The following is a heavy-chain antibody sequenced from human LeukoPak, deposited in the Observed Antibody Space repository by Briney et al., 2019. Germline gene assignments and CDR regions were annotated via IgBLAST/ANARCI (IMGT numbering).Heavy chain of an antibody. Sequence: GGSLRLSCAASGFTFSDYAMTWVRQAPGKGLEWVATISGSGLMTYYADSVKGRFTVSGDNSKNTLYLQMSSLTASDTAVYYCAKDRSIGTYYTFDHWGQGTLVTVSS. CDR2: ISGSGLMT. CDR3: AKDRSIGTYYTFDH. V-gene: IGHV3-23*01. CDR1: GFTFSDYA. D-gene: IGHD1-26*01. J-gene: IGHJ4*02.